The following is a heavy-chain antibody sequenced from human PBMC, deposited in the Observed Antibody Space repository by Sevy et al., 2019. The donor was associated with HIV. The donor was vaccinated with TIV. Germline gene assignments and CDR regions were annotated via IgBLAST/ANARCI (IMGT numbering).Heavy chain of an antibody. J-gene: IGHJ4*02. CDR2: ISWNGENM. D-gene: IGHD3-22*01. Sequence: GGSLRLYCAVSGFMFDAYAMHWVRQSPGKGLEWVSSISWNGENMGYADFVKGRFTISRDNAKKSLYLQMNGLRVEDTALFYCVKGMDSAGKYVNFDSWGQGTLVTVSS. CDR3: VKGMDSAGKYVNFDS. V-gene: IGHV3-9*01. CDR1: GFMFDAYA.